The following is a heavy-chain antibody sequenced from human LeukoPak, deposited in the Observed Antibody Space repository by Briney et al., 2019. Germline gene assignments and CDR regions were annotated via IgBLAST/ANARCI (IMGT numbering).Heavy chain of an antibody. V-gene: IGHV4-59*12. CDR1: GGSISSYY. D-gene: IGHD3-10*01. J-gene: IGHJ4*02. CDR3: ARVGSSGSGSYYPDY. Sequence: SETLSLTCTVSGGSISSYYWSWIRQPPGKGLEWIGYIYYSGSTNYNPSLKSRVTMSVDTSKNQFSLKLSSVTAADTAMYYCARVGSSGSGSYYPDYWGQGTLVTVSS. CDR2: IYYSGST.